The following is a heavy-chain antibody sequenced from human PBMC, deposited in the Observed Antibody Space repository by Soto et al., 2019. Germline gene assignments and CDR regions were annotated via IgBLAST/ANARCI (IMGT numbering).Heavy chain of an antibody. V-gene: IGHV3-9*01. Sequence: GGSLRLSCTVSGFMFEDFAMHWVRQAPGQGLEWVSGINWNGVNKGYAESVLGRFTISRDNAKKSLYLDMNYLRPEDTALYFCAKDVDRLGELWGYFQSWGEGTMVTVSS. CDR2: INWNGVNK. CDR1: GFMFEDFA. CDR3: AKDVDRLGELWGYFQS. J-gene: IGHJ1*01. D-gene: IGHD3-16*01.